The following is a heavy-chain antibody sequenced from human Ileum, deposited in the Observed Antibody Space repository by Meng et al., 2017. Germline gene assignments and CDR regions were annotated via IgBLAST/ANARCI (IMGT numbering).Heavy chain of an antibody. Sequence: GESLKISCAVSGFTVSNNYVAWVRQAPGKGLEWVSITYTRGDSYYPDSVKGRFTVSRDHSTNTLFLQMNSLRLEDTAMYYCARGGDAFSWNWFGPWGQGTLVTGSS. V-gene: IGHV3-66*02. CDR3: ARGGDAFSWNWFGP. J-gene: IGHJ5*02. CDR1: GFTVSNNY. CDR2: TYTRGDS. D-gene: IGHD2-21*02.